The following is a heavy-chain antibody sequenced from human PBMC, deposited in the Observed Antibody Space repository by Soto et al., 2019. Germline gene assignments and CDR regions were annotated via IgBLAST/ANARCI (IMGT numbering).Heavy chain of an antibody. CDR3: ARDSPPVDY. CDR1: GYTFTSYG. CDR2: ISAYNGNT. Sequence: QVQLVQSGAEVKKPGASVKVSCKASGYTFTSYGISWVRQAPGQGLDRMGWISAYNGNTKNAQKLKGRVTMTTDTPTSTASMELRSLRSDDTAVYYCARDSPPVDYWGQGTLVTVSS. V-gene: IGHV1-18*01. J-gene: IGHJ4*02.